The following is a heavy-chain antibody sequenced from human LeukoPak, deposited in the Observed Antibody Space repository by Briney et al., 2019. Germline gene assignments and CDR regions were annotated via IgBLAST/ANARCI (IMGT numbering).Heavy chain of an antibody. CDR3: ARVSNDILTDYWVDYFDS. D-gene: IGHD3-9*01. CDR1: GDSIISGTYY. J-gene: IGHJ4*02. Sequence: TSETLSLTCTVSGDSIISGTYYWSWIRQPAGKGLEWIGRVYTSGSTNYNPSLKSRVTISIDTSKNQFSLRLSSVTAADTAVYYCARVSNDILTDYWVDYFDSWGQGTLVTVSS. V-gene: IGHV4-61*02. CDR2: VYTSGST.